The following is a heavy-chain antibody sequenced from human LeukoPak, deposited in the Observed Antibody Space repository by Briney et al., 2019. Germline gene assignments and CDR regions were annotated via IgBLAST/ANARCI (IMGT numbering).Heavy chain of an antibody. CDR3: ARGVSAIVATIPFAFDI. Sequence: ASVKVSCKASGGTFSSYAISWVRQAPGQGLEWMGRIIPILGIANYAQKFQGRVTITADKSTSTAYMELSSLRSEDTAVYYCARGVSAIVATIPFAFDIWGQGTMVTVSS. CDR1: GGTFSSYA. CDR2: IIPILGIA. D-gene: IGHD5-12*01. V-gene: IGHV1-69*04. J-gene: IGHJ3*02.